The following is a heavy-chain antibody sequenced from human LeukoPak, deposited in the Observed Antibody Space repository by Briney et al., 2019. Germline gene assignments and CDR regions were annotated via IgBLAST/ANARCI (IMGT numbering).Heavy chain of an antibody. J-gene: IGHJ4*02. CDR3: AKAQEKSGSHSAFDY. CDR2: IWYDGSNK. CDR1: GFTFSSYG. D-gene: IGHD1-26*01. V-gene: IGHV3-33*06. Sequence: GRSLRLFCAASGFTFSSYGMHWVRQAPGKGLEWVAVIWYDGSNKYYADSVKGRFTISRDNSKNTLYLQMNSLRAEDTAVYYCAKAQEKSGSHSAFDYWGQGTLVTVSS.